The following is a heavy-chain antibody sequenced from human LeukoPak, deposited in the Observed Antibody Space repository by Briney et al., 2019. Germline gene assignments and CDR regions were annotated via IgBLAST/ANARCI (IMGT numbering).Heavy chain of an antibody. CDR1: GFTFSSYA. J-gene: IGHJ3*02. CDR2: ISGSGGRT. Sequence: GGSLRLSCAASGFTFSSYAMSWVRQAPGKGLEWVSGISGSGGRTYYADSVKGRFTISRDNSKNTLYLQMNSLRAEDTAVYYCAGCPDAFDIWGQGTMVTVSS. D-gene: IGHD2-15*01. CDR3: AGCPDAFDI. V-gene: IGHV3-23*01.